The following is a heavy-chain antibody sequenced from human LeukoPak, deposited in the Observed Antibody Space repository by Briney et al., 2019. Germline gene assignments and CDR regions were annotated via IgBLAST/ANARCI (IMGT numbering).Heavy chain of an antibody. Sequence: GGSLTLSCSPSGFTFSSYGIHWVRHPQGRGREGVEFRQYNGSNKYYGDFVKGRFTISKDNYKNTLYLQMNSLRAEDTAVYYCAKGPAMIDFWGQGTLVTVSS. CDR1: GFTFSSYG. CDR3: AKGPAMIDF. CDR2: RQYNGSNK. D-gene: IGHD3-22*01. V-gene: IGHV3-30*02. J-gene: IGHJ4*02.